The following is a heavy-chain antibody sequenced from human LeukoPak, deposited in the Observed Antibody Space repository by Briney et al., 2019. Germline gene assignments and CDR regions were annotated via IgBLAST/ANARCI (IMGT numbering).Heavy chain of an antibody. V-gene: IGHV3-23*01. D-gene: IGHD3-16*01. CDR2: ISAGGGST. J-gene: IGHJ4*02. Sequence: GGSLRLSCAASGFTFTSYAMSWVRQAPGKGLEWVSAISAGGGSTYYADSVKGRFTISRDNSKNTLYLQLNSLRAEDTAVYYYAKDGGWGHFDYWGQGTLVTVSS. CDR3: AKDGGWGHFDY. CDR1: GFTFTSYA.